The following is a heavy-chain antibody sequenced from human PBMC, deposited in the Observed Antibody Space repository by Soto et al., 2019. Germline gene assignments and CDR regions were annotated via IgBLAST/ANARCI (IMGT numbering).Heavy chain of an antibody. D-gene: IGHD3-10*01. Sequence: QVQLQESGPGLVKPSETLSLSCTVSGGSISSYYWSWFRQSPGKRMEWIGYVHHSWGSSYNPSLQSRVAISLDTSNSQFSLKVTSVTATATAVYYCARQGFGPLPGLVDVWGQGTTVTVSS. CDR2: VHHSWGS. CDR1: GGSISSYY. J-gene: IGHJ6*02. CDR3: ARQGFGPLPGLVDV. V-gene: IGHV4-59*08.